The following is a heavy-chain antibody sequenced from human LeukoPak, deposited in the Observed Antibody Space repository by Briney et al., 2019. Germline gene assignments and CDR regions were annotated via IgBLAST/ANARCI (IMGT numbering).Heavy chain of an antibody. J-gene: IGHJ3*02. CDR3: ARERSSGYNDAFDI. D-gene: IGHD3-22*01. V-gene: IGHV3-30*03. CDR1: GFTFSSYS. CDR2: ISYDGSNK. Sequence: PGRSLRLSCAASGFTFSSYSMHWVRQAPGKGLEWVAVISYDGSNKYYADSVKGRFTISRDNSKNTLYLQMNSLRAEDTAVYYCARERSSGYNDAFDIWGQGTMVTVSS.